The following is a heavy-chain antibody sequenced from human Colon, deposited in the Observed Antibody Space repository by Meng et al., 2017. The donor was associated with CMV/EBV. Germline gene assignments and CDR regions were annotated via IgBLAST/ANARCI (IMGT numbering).Heavy chain of an antibody. CDR2: IIPIFGTP. CDR1: GGPFKSNA. J-gene: IGHJ5*02. D-gene: IGHD2-2*01. CDR3: ARSPLPAALNWFDP. V-gene: IGHV1-69*13. Sequence: SVKVSCKTSGGPFKSNATSWVRQAPGQGLEWMGGIIPIFGTPKYAQKFQGRVTITADESTSTTYMELSSLTSDDTAVYYCARSPLPAALNWFDPWGQGTLVTVSS.